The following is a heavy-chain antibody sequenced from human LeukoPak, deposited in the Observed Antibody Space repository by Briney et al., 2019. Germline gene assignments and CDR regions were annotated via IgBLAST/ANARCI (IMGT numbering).Heavy chain of an antibody. CDR1: GGSISSYY. J-gene: IGHJ4*02. Sequence: PSETLSLTCTVSGGSISSYYWSWIRQPPGMGLEWIGYIYYSGSTNYNPSLKSRVTISVDTSKNQFSLKLSSVTAADTAVYYCARGLRFLEWLTQDYWGQGTLVTVSS. CDR3: ARGLRFLEWLTQDY. CDR2: IYYSGST. D-gene: IGHD3-3*01. V-gene: IGHV4-59*01.